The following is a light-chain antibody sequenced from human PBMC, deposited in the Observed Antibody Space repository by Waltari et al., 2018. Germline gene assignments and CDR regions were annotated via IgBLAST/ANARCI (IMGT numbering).Light chain of an antibody. CDR2: EES. CDR3: QHYKNYPRT. CDR1: QSISSW. V-gene: IGKV1-5*03. J-gene: IGKJ1*01. Sequence: TLSATVGDRVTITCRASQSISSWLAWYQQKPGNAPKLLIYEESNLQSGVPSRFSGSGSGTEFTLTISSLQPDDFATYFCQHYKNYPRTFGQGTKVEIK.